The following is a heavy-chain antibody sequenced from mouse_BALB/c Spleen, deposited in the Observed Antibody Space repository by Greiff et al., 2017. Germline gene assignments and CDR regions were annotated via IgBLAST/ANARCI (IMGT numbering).Heavy chain of an antibody. V-gene: IGHV5-9-4*01. D-gene: IGHD2-1*01. Sequence: EVQLVESGGGLVKPGGSLKLSCAASGFTFSSYAMSWVRQSPEKRLEWVAEISSGGSYTYYPDTVTGRFTISRDNAKNTLYLQMTSLRSEDTAMYYCARKGGNYPSYWYFDVWGAGTTVTVSS. J-gene: IGHJ1*01. CDR1: GFTFSSYA. CDR3: ARKGGNYPSYWYFDV. CDR2: ISSGGSYT.